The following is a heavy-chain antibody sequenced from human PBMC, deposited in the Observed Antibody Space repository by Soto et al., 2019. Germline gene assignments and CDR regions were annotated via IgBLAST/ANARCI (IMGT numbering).Heavy chain of an antibody. CDR2: ISAYNGNT. D-gene: IGHD3-10*02. CDR1: GYGMARSG. CDR3: ARESIPSRPMGHVRKVC. J-gene: IGHJ3*01. Sequence: SGHASRTTGGYGMARSGISWGRDASGQRQTWMGWISAYNGNTNYAQKLQGRVTMTTDTSTRTAYMELRSLRSDDTAVYHCARESIPSRPMGHVRKVCWGQATRV. V-gene: IGHV1-18*04.